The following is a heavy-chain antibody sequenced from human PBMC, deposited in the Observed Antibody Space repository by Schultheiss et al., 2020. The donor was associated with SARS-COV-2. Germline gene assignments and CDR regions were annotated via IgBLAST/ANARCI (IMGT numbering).Heavy chain of an antibody. Sequence: SETLSLTCTVSGGSISSYYWSWIRQPPGKGLEWIGYIYYSGSTSYNPSLKSRVSVSVDTSKNQFSLKLSYVTAADTAVYYCARGDYSSSWYGEFDPWGQGTLVTVSS. CDR1: GGSISSYY. V-gene: IGHV4-59*08. CDR3: ARGDYSSSWYGEFDP. D-gene: IGHD6-13*01. CDR2: IYYSGST. J-gene: IGHJ5*02.